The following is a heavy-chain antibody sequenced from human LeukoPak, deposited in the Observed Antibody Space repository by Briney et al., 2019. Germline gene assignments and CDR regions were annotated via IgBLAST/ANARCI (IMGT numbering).Heavy chain of an antibody. CDR2: ISGSGGST. V-gene: IGHV3-23*01. D-gene: IGHD6-19*01. J-gene: IGHJ5*02. CDR1: GFTFSSYA. Sequence: GGSLRLPCAASGFTFSSYAMSWVRQAPGKGLEWVSAISGSGGSTYYADSVKGRSTISRDNSKNTLYLQMNSLRAEDTAVYYCAKDRIAVAGVNWFDPWGQGTLVTVSS. CDR3: AKDRIAVAGVNWFDP.